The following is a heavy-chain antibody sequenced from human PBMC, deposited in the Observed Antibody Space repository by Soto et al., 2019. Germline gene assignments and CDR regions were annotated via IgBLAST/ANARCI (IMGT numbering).Heavy chain of an antibody. Sequence: QVQLVQSGAEVKKPGASVKVSCKASGYTFTDYAIQWVRQVPGQRLEWMGWIATGNGNTKYSQNFQGRVTITRDTAATTAYMELSSLRSEDTAVYYWANGSRMWTPDYWGQGTLVTVSS. V-gene: IGHV1-3*04. CDR3: ANGSRMWTPDY. J-gene: IGHJ4*02. CDR2: IATGNGNT. CDR1: GYTFTDYA. D-gene: IGHD2-21*01.